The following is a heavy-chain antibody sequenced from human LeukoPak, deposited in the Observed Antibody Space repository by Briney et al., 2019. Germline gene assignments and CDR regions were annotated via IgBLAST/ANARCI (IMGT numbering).Heavy chain of an antibody. V-gene: IGHV3-53*04. CDR1: GFTVSSNY. CDR2: IYSGGST. Sequence: PGGSLRLSCAASGFTVSSNYMSWVRQAPGKGLEWVSVIYSGGSTYYADSVKGRFTIARHNSKNTLYLQMNSLRAEDTAVYYCARDEAGTIDYWGQGTLVTVSS. J-gene: IGHJ4*02. D-gene: IGHD6-19*01. CDR3: ARDEAGTIDY.